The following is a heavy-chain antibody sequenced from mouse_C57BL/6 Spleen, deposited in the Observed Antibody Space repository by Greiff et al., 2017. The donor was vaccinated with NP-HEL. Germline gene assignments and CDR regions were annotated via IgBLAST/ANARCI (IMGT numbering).Heavy chain of an antibody. V-gene: IGHV3-6*01. J-gene: IGHJ4*01. D-gene: IGHD1-1*01. CDR3: AREDYYGYMDY. Sequence: VQLKESGPGLVKPSQSLSLTCSVTGYSITSGYYWNWIRQFPGNKLEWMGYISYDGSNNYNPSLKNRISITRDTSKNQFFLKLNSVTTEDTATYYCAREDYYGYMDYGGQGTSVTVSS. CDR1: GYSITSGYY. CDR2: ISYDGSN.